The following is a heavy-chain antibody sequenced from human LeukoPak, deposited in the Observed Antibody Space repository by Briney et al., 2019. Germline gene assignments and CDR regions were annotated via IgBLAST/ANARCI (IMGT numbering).Heavy chain of an antibody. CDR1: GYTFTIYG. D-gene: IGHD3-3*01. CDR3: ARDRGYVLRFLEWTSDYYYYMDV. Sequence: GASVKVSCKASGYTFTIYGISWVRQAPGQGLEWMGWISAYNGNTNYAQKLQGRVTMTTDTSTSTAYMELRSLRSDDTAVYYCARDRGYVLRFLEWTSDYYYYMDVWGKGTTVTVSS. V-gene: IGHV1-18*01. CDR2: ISAYNGNT. J-gene: IGHJ6*03.